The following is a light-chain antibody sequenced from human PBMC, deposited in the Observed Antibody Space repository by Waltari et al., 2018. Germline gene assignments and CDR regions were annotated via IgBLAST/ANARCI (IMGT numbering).Light chain of an antibody. J-gene: IGLJ1*01. Sequence: SYELTQPPSVSVSPGQTARITCSGDALPTQYTDWYQQKPGQAPVLVIYKDTERPSGIPERFSGSSSGTTVTLTISGVQPEDEADYFCQSADSSGTFYIFGIGTKVTVL. CDR2: KDT. V-gene: IGLV3-25*03. CDR3: QSADSSGTFYI. CDR1: ALPTQY.